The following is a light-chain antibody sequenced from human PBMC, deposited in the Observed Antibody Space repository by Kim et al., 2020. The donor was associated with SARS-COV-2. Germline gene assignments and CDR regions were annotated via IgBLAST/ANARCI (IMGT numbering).Light chain of an antibody. CDR2: QDS. CDR1: KLGDKY. Sequence: SYELTQPPSVSVSPGQTASITCSGDKLGDKYACWYQQKPGQSPVLVIYQDSKRPSGIPERFSGSNSGNTATLTISGTQAMDEADYYYQAWDSRTDNYVFGTGTKVTVL. J-gene: IGLJ1*01. V-gene: IGLV3-1*01. CDR3: QAWDSRTDNYV.